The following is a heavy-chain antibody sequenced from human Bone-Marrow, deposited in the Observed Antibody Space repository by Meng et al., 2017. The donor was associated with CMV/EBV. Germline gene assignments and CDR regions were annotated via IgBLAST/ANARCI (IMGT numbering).Heavy chain of an antibody. J-gene: IGHJ5*02. Sequence: ASVKVSCKASGYTFTSYGISWVRQAPGQGLEWMGWISAYNGNTNYAQKLQGRVTMTTDTSTSTAYMELSRLRSDDTAVYYCARVVVPAAIMWFDPWGQGTLVTVSS. CDR2: ISAYNGNT. CDR1: GYTFTSYG. V-gene: IGHV1-18*01. CDR3: ARVVVPAAIMWFDP. D-gene: IGHD2-2*02.